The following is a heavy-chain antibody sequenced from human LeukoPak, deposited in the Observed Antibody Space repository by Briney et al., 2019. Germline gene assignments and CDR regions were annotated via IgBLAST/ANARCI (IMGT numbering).Heavy chain of an antibody. J-gene: IGHJ6*02. CDR3: ARLGAYQLPRLIYSYHPLDV. CDR2: IYNSGTT. CDR1: GGSISSHF. D-gene: IGHD2-2*01. V-gene: IGHV4-59*08. Sequence: SETLSLTCTVSGGSISSHFWSWIRQPPGKGLEWIGNIYNSGTTNYNPSLESRVTISVDTSKNQFSLKLTSVTAADTAVYYCARLGAYQLPRLIYSYHPLDVWGQGTTVTVSS.